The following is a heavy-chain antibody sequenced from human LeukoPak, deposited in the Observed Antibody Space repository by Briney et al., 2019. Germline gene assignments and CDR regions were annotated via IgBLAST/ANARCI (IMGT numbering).Heavy chain of an antibody. CDR1: GFTFSSYS. CDR2: INSGGHFI. J-gene: IGHJ4*02. D-gene: IGHD3-3*01. CDR3: AKLLTIFGVVGPFDY. Sequence: GGSLRLSCAASGFTFSSYSMNWVRQAPGKGLEWVSSINSGGHFIYYADSVKGRFTISRDNSKNTLYLQMNSLRAEDTAVYYCAKLLTIFGVVGPFDYWGQGTLVTVSS. V-gene: IGHV3-21*04.